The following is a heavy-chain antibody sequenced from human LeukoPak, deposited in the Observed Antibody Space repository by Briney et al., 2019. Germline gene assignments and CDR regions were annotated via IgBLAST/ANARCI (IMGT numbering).Heavy chain of an antibody. J-gene: IGHJ4*02. CDR3: ARSTVTTDGVPCFDY. V-gene: IGHV3-21*01. D-gene: IGHD4-17*01. CDR1: GFTFSSYS. CDR2: ISSSSSYI. Sequence: KPGGSLRLSCAASGFTFSSYSMNWVRQAPGKGLEWVSSISSSSSYIYYADSVKGRFTISRDNAKNSLYLQMNSLRAEDTAVYYCARSTVTTDGVPCFDYWGQGTLVTVSS.